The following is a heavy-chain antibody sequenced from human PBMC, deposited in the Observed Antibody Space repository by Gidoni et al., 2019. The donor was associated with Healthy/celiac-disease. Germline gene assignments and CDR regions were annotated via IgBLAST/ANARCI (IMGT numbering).Heavy chain of an antibody. J-gene: IGHJ5*02. CDR2: IWYDGSNK. V-gene: IGHV3-33*01. Sequence: QVQLVASGGGVVQPGRSLRLSCAASGFTFSSYGMHWVRQAPGKGLEWVAVIWYDGSNKYYADSVKGRFIISRDNSKNTLYLQMNSLRAEDTAVYYCARDHNYYGSGSYYWFDPWGQGTLVTVSS. CDR3: ARDHNYYGSGSYYWFDP. D-gene: IGHD3-10*01. CDR1: GFTFSSYG.